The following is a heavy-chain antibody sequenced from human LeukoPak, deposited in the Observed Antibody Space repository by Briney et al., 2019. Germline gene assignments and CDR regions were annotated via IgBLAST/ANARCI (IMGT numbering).Heavy chain of an antibody. V-gene: IGHV3-23*01. Sequence: PGGSLRLSCAVSGITLSNYGMSWVRQAPGKGLEWVADISDSGGRTKYADSVKGRFTISRDNPKNTLYLQMNSLRPEDTAVYFCAKRGVVIRVILVGFHKEANYFDSWGQGVLVTVSS. CDR1: GITLSNYG. CDR3: AKRGVVIRVILVGFHKEANYFDS. D-gene: IGHD3-22*01. J-gene: IGHJ4*02. CDR2: ISDSGGRT.